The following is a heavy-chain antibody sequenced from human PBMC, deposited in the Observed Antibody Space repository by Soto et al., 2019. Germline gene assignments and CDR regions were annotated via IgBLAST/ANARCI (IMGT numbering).Heavy chain of an antibody. CDR2: IYYSGST. CDR1: GGSISSSSYY. D-gene: IGHD6-19*01. CDR3: ARLLQQWLVAGIDP. V-gene: IGHV4-39*01. J-gene: IGHJ5*02. Sequence: SETLSLTCTVSGGSISSSSYYWGWIRQPPGKGLEWIGSIYYSGSTYYNPSLKSRVTISVDTSKNQFSLKLSSVTAADTAVYYCARLLQQWLVAGIDPWGQGTLVTVSS.